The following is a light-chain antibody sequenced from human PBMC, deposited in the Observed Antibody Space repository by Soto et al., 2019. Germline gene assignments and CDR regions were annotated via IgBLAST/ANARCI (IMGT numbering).Light chain of an antibody. V-gene: IGKV3-20*01. CDR3: QQYGSSPQT. CDR1: QSVSSSY. Sequence: EIVLTQSPGTLSLSPGERATLSCRASQSVSSSYLAWYQQKPGQAPRLLIYGASSRATGIPDRFSGSGSGTDFTLAIIRLEPEDFAVYYCQQYGSSPQTFGQGTQVEIK. CDR2: GAS. J-gene: IGKJ1*01.